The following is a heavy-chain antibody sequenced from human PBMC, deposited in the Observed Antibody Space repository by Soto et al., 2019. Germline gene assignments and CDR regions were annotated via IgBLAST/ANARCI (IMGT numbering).Heavy chain of an antibody. CDR3: ATGLAGSYLIDP. CDR1: GYTLTELS. CDR2: FDPEDGET. Sequence: ASVKVSCKVSGYTLTELSMHWVRQAPGKGLEWMGGFDPEDGETIYAQKFQGRVTMTEDTSTDTAYMELSSLRSEDTAVYYCATGLAGSYLIDPWGQGTLVTSPQ. D-gene: IGHD1-26*01. J-gene: IGHJ5*02. V-gene: IGHV1-24*01.